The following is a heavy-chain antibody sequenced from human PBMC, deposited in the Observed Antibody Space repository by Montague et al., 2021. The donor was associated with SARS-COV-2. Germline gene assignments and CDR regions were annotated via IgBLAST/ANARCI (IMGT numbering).Heavy chain of an antibody. D-gene: IGHD3-10*01. J-gene: IGHJ5*02. CDR2: IYYSGST. CDR3: AGATSVRGAVNWFDP. CDR1: GGSISSGGYY. V-gene: IGHV4-31*03. Sequence: TLSLTCTVSGGSISSGGYYWSWIRQHPGKGLEWIGYIYYSGSTYYNPSLKSRVTISVDTSKNQFSLKLSSATAADTAVYYCAGATSVRGAVNWFDPWGQGTLVTVSS.